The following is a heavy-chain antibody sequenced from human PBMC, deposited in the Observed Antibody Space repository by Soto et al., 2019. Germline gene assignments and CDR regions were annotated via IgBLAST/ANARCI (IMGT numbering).Heavy chain of an antibody. Sequence: SETLSLTCTVSGGSLSNYYWSWIRQPAGKGLEWIGRIYTVGSTNYNPSLKSRVTMSIDTSKNQFSLRLTSVTAADTAVYYCARSPLTHSYAQFDSWGQGSLVTVSS. D-gene: IGHD3-16*01. CDR2: IYTVGST. CDR1: GGSLSNYY. CDR3: ARSPLTHSYAQFDS. J-gene: IGHJ4*02. V-gene: IGHV4-4*07.